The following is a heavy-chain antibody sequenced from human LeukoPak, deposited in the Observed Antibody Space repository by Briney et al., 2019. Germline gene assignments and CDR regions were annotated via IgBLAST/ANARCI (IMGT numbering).Heavy chain of an antibody. CDR1: GYSFTRYW. V-gene: IGHV5-51*01. J-gene: IGHJ4*02. D-gene: IGHD5-18*01. Sequence: GESLQISCKGSGYSFTRYWIGWVRQLPGKGLEWMGIIYAGDSDTRYSPSFQGQVTISADKSISTAYLQWSSLKASDTAMYYCARTTESDTAIGYWGQGTLVTVSS. CDR2: IYAGDSDT. CDR3: ARTTESDTAIGY.